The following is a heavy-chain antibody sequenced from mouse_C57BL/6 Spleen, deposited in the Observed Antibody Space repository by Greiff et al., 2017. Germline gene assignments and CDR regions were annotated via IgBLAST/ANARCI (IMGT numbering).Heavy chain of an antibody. CDR2: INPNNGGT. D-gene: IGHD2-10*02. CDR3: ARMYGYFDY. J-gene: IGHJ2*01. Sequence: EVQLQQSGPELVKPGASVKISCKASGYTFTDYYMNWVKQSHGKSLEWIGDINPNNGGTSYNQKFKGKATLTVDKSSSTAYMELRSLTSEDSAVYYCARMYGYFDYWGQGTTLTVSS. CDR1: GYTFTDYY. V-gene: IGHV1-26*01.